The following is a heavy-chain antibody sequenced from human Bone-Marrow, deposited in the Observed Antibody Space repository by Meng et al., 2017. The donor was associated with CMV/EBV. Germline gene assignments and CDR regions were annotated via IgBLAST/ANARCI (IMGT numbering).Heavy chain of an antibody. J-gene: IGHJ4*02. V-gene: IGHV3-21*01. CDR1: GFTFSSYS. CDR3: ARSGQGNYFDY. D-gene: IGHD3-10*01. Sequence: GESLKISCAASGFTFSSYSMNWVRQAPGKGLEWVSSISSSSSYIYYADSVKGRFTISRDNAKNSLYLQMNSLRAEDTAVYYCARSGQGNYFDYWGQGPLVTVSS. CDR2: ISSSSSYI.